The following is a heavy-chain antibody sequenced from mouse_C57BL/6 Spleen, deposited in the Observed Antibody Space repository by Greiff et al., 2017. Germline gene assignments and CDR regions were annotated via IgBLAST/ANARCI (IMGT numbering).Heavy chain of an antibody. J-gene: IGHJ1*03. CDR2: INPNDGCT. CDR1: GYTFTDYN. Sequence: VQLQQSGPELVKPGASVKMSCKASGYTFTDYNMHWVKQSHGKRLEWIGYINPNDGCTSYNQKFKGKATLTVNKSSSTAYMELRSLTSEDSAVYYCARDRSNPYWYFDVWGTGTTVTVST. D-gene: IGHD2-5*01. V-gene: IGHV1-22*01. CDR3: ARDRSNPYWYFDV.